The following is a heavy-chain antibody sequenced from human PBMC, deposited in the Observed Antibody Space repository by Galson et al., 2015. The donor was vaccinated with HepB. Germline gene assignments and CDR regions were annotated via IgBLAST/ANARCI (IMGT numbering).Heavy chain of an antibody. CDR2: FLCIVGIA. CDR1: GGNLNNFI. CDR3: TKNFDY. V-gene: IGHV1-69*02. J-gene: IGHJ4*02. Sequence: LVKVSRKDSGGNLNNFIRSWVPQAPGQGLEWMGRFLCIVGIANYEQKFQARVKITEDKSTRTAYIEVNGLRPEDTAVYYCTKNFDYWGQGTLVTVSS.